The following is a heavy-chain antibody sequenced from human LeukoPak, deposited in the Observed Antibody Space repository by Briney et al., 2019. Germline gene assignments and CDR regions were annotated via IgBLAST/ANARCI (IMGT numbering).Heavy chain of an antibody. Sequence: GGSLRLSCAASGFTFSSYSMNWVRQAPGKGLEWVSSISSSSSYIYYADSVKGRFTISRDNAKNSLYLQMNSLRAEDTAVYYCARENYDFWSGYCISYYYGMDVWGQGTTVTVSS. CDR1: GFTFSSYS. V-gene: IGHV3-21*01. D-gene: IGHD3-3*01. CDR2: ISSSSSYI. J-gene: IGHJ6*02. CDR3: ARENYDFWSGYCISYYYGMDV.